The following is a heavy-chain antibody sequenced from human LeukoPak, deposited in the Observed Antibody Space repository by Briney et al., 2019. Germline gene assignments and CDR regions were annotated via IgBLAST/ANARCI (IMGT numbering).Heavy chain of an antibody. CDR3: TSPRRGYYDSSGYFNWFDP. Sequence: PGGSLKLSCAASGFTFSGSAMHWVRQASGKGLEWVGRIRSKANSYATAYAASVKGRFTISRDDSKNTAYLQMNSLKTEDTAVYYCTSPRRGYYDSSGYFNWFDPWGQGTLVTVSS. CDR2: IRSKANSYAT. J-gene: IGHJ5*02. D-gene: IGHD3-22*01. CDR1: GFTFSGSA. V-gene: IGHV3-73*01.